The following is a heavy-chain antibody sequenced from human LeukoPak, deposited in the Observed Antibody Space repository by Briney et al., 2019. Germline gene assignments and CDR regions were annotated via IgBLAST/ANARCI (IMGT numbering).Heavy chain of an antibody. D-gene: IGHD3-22*01. V-gene: IGHV3-23*01. Sequence: GGSLRLSCAASGFTFGSYAMSWVRQAPGKGLEWVSTISDSADSTYYADSVKGRFTISRDNSKNTLYLQMNSLRAEDTAVYYCAKEWIRSITMSREARDYWGQGTLVTVSS. CDR3: AKEWIRSITMSREARDY. CDR1: GFTFGSYA. CDR2: ISDSADST. J-gene: IGHJ4*02.